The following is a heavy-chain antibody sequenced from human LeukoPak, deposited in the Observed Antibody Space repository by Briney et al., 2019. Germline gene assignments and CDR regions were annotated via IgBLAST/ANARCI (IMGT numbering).Heavy chain of an antibody. CDR3: ASTFWSGYYTYNY. D-gene: IGHD3-3*01. J-gene: IGHJ4*02. CDR1: GGSISSNSYY. CDR2: IYYNGNT. Sequence: SETLSLTCTVSGGSISSNSYYWGWIRQPPGEGLEWIGSIYYNGNTFHNPSLKSRVTISVDTSKNQFSLKLSSVTAADTAVYYCASTFWSGYYTYNYWGQGTLVTVSS. V-gene: IGHV4-39*01.